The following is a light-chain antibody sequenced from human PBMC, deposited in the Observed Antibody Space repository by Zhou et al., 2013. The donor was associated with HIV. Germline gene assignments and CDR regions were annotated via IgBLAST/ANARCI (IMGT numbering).Light chain of an antibody. CDR1: QGISNY. CDR2: TAS. Sequence: DIQMTQSPSSLSASVGDRVTITCRASQGISNYLAWYQHKPGKVPQLLIYTASTLQSGVPSRLSGSGSVTDFGLTISSLQPDDFASYYCQQFXIYPLTFGGGTKVEIK. CDR3: QQFXIYPLT. V-gene: IGKV1-27*01. J-gene: IGKJ4*01.